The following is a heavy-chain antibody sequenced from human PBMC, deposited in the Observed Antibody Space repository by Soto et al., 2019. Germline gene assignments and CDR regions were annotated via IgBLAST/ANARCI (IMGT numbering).Heavy chain of an antibody. CDR2: INHSGST. D-gene: IGHD2-2*01. CDR3: ARGLGVVVRGGHDSHYYYYMDV. V-gene: IGHV4-34*01. CDR1: GGSFSGYY. Sequence: LETLSLTCAVYGGSFSGYYWSWIRQPPGKGLEWIGEINHSGSTNYNPSLKSRVTISVDTSKNQFSLKLSSVTAADTAVYYCARGLGVVVRGGHDSHYYYYMDVWGKGTTVTVSS. J-gene: IGHJ6*03.